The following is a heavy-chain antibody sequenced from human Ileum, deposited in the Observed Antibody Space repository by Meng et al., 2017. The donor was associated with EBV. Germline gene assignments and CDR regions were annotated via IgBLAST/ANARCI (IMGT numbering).Heavy chain of an antibody. J-gene: IGHJ5*02. CDR2: NNHSGST. V-gene: IGHV4-34*01. CDR3: AREDRSSGYHPGIGP. Sequence: VRQPQWGVVLLEPSENLSLACVVYGGFSSGYYLSWYRQSSGKGLDGIGDNNHSGSTNYTPTLTSGVTISVHTSKNQFSLKLTSVTAADTAVYYCAREDRSSGYHPGIGPWGQGTLVTVSS. D-gene: IGHD3-22*01. CDR1: GGFSSGYY.